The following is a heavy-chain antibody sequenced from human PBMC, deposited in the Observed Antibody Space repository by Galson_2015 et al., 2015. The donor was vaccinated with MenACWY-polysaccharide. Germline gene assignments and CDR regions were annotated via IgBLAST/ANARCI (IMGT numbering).Heavy chain of an antibody. CDR2: ISSDGMTI. D-gene: IGHD6-19*01. CDR1: GFPLNRYE. CDR3: ARVSSGWYEGFRGGFDP. V-gene: IGHV3-48*03. Sequence: SLRLSCAASGFPLNRYEMNWVRQAPGKGLEWVSYISSDGMTIYYADFVRGRFTISRDNAKNSLYLQMNSLRAEDTATYYCARVSSGWYEGFRGGFDPWGQGTLVTVSS. J-gene: IGHJ5*02.